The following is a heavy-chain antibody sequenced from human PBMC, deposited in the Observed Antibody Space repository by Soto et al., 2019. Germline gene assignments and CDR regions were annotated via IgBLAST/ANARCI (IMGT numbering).Heavy chain of an antibody. Sequence: SETLSLTCTVSGGSISSGGYYWSWIRQHPGKGLEWIGYIYYSGSTYYNPSLKSRVTISVDTSKNQFSLKLSSVTAADTAVYYCARGYDRSGAFDIWGQGTMVTVSS. CDR1: GGSISSGGYY. J-gene: IGHJ3*02. D-gene: IGHD3-3*01. CDR2: IYYSGST. V-gene: IGHV4-31*03. CDR3: ARGYDRSGAFDI.